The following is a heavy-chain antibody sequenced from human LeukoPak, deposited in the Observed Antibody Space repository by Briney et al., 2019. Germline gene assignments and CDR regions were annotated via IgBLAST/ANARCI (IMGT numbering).Heavy chain of an antibody. CDR1: GFTFRSYA. D-gene: IGHD5-18*01. Sequence: PGRSLRLSCAASGFTFRSYAMHWVRQGPGKGLEWVSVISYDGSNKYYADSVKGRFTISRDNSKNTLYLQMNSLRAEDTAVYYCARDGPAWIQLWSLDYWGQGTLVTVSS. V-gene: IGHV3-30-3*01. CDR2: ISYDGSNK. J-gene: IGHJ4*02. CDR3: ARDGPAWIQLWSLDY.